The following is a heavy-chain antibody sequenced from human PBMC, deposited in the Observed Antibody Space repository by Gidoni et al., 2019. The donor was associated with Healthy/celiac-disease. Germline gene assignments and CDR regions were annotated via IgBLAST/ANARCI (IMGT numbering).Heavy chain of an antibody. CDR2: ISGSGGST. CDR1: GFTFSSYA. CDR3: ARGGRYGDYGSDY. Sequence: EVQLLESGGGLVQPGGSLRLSCAASGFTFSSYAMSWVRQAPGKGLEWVSAISGSGGSTYYADSVKGRFTISRDNSKNTLYLQMNSLRAEDTAVYYCARGGRYGDYGSDYWGQGTLVTVSS. V-gene: IGHV3-23*01. D-gene: IGHD4-17*01. J-gene: IGHJ4*02.